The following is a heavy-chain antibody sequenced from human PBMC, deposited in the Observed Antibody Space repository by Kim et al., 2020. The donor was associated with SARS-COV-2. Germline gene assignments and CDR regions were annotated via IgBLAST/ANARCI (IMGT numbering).Heavy chain of an antibody. D-gene: IGHD3-3*01. CDR3: ARHGRRGTKWGDFWV. Sequence: PSLKSRVTIAVDTSKNQFSLKLSSVTAADTAVYYCARHGRRGTKWGDFWVWGQGTLVTVSS. V-gene: IGHV4-39*01. J-gene: IGHJ4*02.